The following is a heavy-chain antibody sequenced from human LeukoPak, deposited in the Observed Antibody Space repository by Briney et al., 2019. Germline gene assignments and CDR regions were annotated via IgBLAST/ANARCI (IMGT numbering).Heavy chain of an antibody. CDR2: LFSGAST. D-gene: IGHD6-13*01. J-gene: IGHJ4*02. Sequence: GGSLRLSCGVSGFSVSNNHMSWVRQAPGKGLEWLSVLFSGASTNYADSVKGRFTISRDNSKNTLYLQMNSLRAEDTAVYYCTRRPYSSSWYYFDYWGQGTLVTVSS. V-gene: IGHV3-53*05. CDR1: GFSVSNNH. CDR3: TRRPYSSSWYYFDY.